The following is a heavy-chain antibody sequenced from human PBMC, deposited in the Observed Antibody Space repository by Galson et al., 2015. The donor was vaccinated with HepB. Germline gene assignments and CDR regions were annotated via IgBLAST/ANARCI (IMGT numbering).Heavy chain of an antibody. CDR3: VRGLYEFWGGYRPDTFDL. CDR1: GFAPNSYS. Sequence: SLRLSCATSGFAPNSYSVNWIRQAPGKGLEWVASISSSSSYIHYVDSVKGRFTISRDNAKNSMDLQMNGLREDDTAVYFCVRGLYEFWGGYRPDTFDLWGQGTMVTVSS. J-gene: IGHJ3*01. V-gene: IGHV3-21*06. D-gene: IGHD3/OR15-3a*01. CDR2: ISSSSSYI.